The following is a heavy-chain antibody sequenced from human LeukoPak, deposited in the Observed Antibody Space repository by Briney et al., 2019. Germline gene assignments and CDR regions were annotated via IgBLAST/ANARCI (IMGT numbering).Heavy chain of an antibody. D-gene: IGHD5-24*01. V-gene: IGHV1-69*06. Sequence: SVKVSCKASGGTFSSYAISWVRQAPGQGLEWMGGIIPIFGTANYAQKFQGRVTITADKSTSTAYMELSSLRSEDTAVYYCARGERWLQFSDYWGQGTLVTVSS. CDR1: GGTFSSYA. CDR2: IIPIFGTA. J-gene: IGHJ4*02. CDR3: ARGERWLQFSDY.